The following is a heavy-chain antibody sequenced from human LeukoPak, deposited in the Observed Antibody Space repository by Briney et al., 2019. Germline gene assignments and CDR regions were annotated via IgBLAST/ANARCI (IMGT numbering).Heavy chain of an antibody. J-gene: IGHJ4*02. CDR3: VAYYYDSSDYYFDY. V-gene: IGHV1-2*02. CDR2: INPNSGGT. D-gene: IGHD3-22*01. CDR1: GYTFTGYY. Sequence: GASVKVSCKASGYTFTGYYMHWVRQAPGQGLEWMGWINPNSGGTNYAQKFQGRVTMTRDTSISTAYMELSRLRSDGTAVYYCVAYYYDSSDYYFDYWGQGTLVTVSS.